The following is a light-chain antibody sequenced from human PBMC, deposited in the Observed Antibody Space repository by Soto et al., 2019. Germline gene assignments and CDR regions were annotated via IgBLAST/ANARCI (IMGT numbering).Light chain of an antibody. CDR3: RKYSSAPPWT. Sequence: DIQMTQSPSSLSASLGDRVTIACRASQGISNSLAWYQQQPGKVPKLLISAASTLQSGVPSRFSGSGSGTDFTLIISSLQPEDVATYYCRKYSSAPPWTFGQGTKVEIK. CDR1: QGISNS. V-gene: IGKV1-27*01. CDR2: AAS. J-gene: IGKJ1*01.